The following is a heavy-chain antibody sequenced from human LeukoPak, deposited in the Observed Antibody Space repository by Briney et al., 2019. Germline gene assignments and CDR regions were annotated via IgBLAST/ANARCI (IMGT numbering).Heavy chain of an antibody. CDR3: ARDLGCQLLYFGY. V-gene: IGHV1-2*02. CDR2: INPNSGGT. CDR1: GYTFTGYY. J-gene: IGHJ4*02. D-gene: IGHD2-2*01. Sequence: ASVKVSRKASGYTFTGYYMHWVRQAPGQGLEWMGWINPNSGGTNYAQKFQGRVTMTRDTSISTAYMELSRLRSDDTAVYYCARDLGCQLLYFGYWGQGTLVTVSS.